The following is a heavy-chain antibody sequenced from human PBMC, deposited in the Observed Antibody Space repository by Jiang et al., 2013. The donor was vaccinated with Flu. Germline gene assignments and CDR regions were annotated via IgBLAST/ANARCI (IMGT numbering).Heavy chain of an antibody. CDR3: ARVRPGSSSGSFDS. CDR1: ADSISNYY. J-gene: IGHJ4*02. D-gene: IGHD6-6*01. Sequence: LLKPSETLSLTCTVSADSISNYYWSWIRQPPGKGLEWIGNTLYSRSSNYNPSLKSRVTISVDTSKNQFSLDLASVTAADTAVYYCARVRPGSSSGSFDSWGQGILVTVSS. V-gene: IGHV4-59*01. CDR2: TLYSRSS.